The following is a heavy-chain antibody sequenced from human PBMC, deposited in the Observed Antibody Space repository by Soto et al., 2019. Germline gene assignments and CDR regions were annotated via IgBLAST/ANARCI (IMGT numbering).Heavy chain of an antibody. Sequence: SGGSLRLSCAASGFTFSSYAMSWVRQAPGKGLEWVSAISGSGGSTYYADSVKGRFTISRDNSKNTLYLQMNSLRAEDTAVYYCAKAGKRVGGYYYGYWGQGTLVTVSS. J-gene: IGHJ4*02. CDR1: GFTFSSYA. V-gene: IGHV3-23*01. CDR2: ISGSGGST. D-gene: IGHD3-22*01. CDR3: AKAGKRVGGYYYGY.